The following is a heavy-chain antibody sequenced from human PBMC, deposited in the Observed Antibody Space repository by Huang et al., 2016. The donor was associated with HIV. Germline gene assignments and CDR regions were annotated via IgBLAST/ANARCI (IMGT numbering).Heavy chain of an antibody. J-gene: IGHJ4*02. CDR3: ARALGMNGGFFDY. CDR2: FIPVSGTL. CDR1: GGALGSYT. Sequence: QVQLVQSGAEVKKPGSSVKVSCKASGGALGSYTLSWVRQAPGQGLEWVGGFIPVSGTLKYAQKFQGRVTITADDSTNTEYMSLSNLRSEDTAVYYCARALGMNGGFFDYWGQGTLVTVSS. V-gene: IGHV1-69*13. D-gene: IGHD2-8*01.